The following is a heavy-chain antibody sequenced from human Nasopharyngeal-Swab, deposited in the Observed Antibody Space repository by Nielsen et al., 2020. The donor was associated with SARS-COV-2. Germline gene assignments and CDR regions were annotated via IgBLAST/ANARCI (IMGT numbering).Heavy chain of an antibody. J-gene: IGHJ4*02. Sequence: GESLKISCAASGFTFSSYGMHWVRYAPGKGLERVAVISYDGSNKYYADSVKGRFTISRDNSKNTLYLQMNSLRAEDTAVYYCARDNTRTLLYGDYDCFDYWGQGTLVTVSS. CDR1: GFTFSSYG. CDR2: ISYDGSNK. V-gene: IGHV3-30*03. D-gene: IGHD4-17*01. CDR3: ARDNTRTLLYGDYDCFDY.